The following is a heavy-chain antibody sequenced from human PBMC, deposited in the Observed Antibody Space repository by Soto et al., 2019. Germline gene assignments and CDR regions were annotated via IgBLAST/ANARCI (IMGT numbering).Heavy chain of an antibody. J-gene: IGHJ3*01. CDR3: VKRGRNRGAFGF. V-gene: IGHV3-23*01. CDR1: GFILNNYA. D-gene: IGHD3-10*01. Sequence: VQLLESGGDLVQPGGSLRLSCVASGFILNNYAMSWVRQAPGKGLEWVSTIGGTDGDSDGVPWYEDSVKGRFTISRDRYANTFFLQMDNLRTEDLALYYCVKRGRNRGAFGFWGQGTTVVVSS. CDR2: IGGTDGDSDGVP.